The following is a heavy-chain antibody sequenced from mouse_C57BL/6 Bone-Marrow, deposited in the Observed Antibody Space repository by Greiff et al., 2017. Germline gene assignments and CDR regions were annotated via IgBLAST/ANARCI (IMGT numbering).Heavy chain of an antibody. D-gene: IGHD1-1*01. J-gene: IGHJ3*01. CDR3: ARSYGSSFAY. CDR1: GYTFTSYW. V-gene: IGHV1-50*01. CDR2: IDPSDSYT. Sequence: VQLQQPGAELVKPGASVKLSCKASGYTFTSYWMQWVKQRPGQGLEWIGEIDPSDSYTNYNQKFKGKATLTVDTSSSTAYMQLSSLTSEDSAVYYCARSYGSSFAYWGQGTLVTVSA.